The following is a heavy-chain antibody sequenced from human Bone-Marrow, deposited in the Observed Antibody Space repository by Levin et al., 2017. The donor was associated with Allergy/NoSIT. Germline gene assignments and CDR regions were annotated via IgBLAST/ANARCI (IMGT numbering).Heavy chain of an antibody. Sequence: PGGSLRLSCAASGFTFSNAWMSWVRQAPGKGLEWVGRIKSKTDGGTTDYAAPVKGRFTISRDDSKNTLYLQMNSLKTEDTAVYYCTTGPGSGELLPFDYWGQGTLVTVSS. CDR1: GFTFSNAW. J-gene: IGHJ4*02. CDR2: IKSKTDGGTT. V-gene: IGHV3-15*01. D-gene: IGHD1-26*01. CDR3: TTGPGSGELLPFDY.